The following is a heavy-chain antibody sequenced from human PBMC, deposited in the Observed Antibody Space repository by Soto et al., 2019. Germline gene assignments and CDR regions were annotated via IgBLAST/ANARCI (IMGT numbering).Heavy chain of an antibody. D-gene: IGHD3-22*01. Sequence: SVKVSCKASGGTFSSYAISWVRQAPGQGLEWMGGIIPIFGTANHAQKFQGRVTITADESTSTAYMELSSLRSEDTAVYYCARVQRDSSGYYWFDPCGQGTLVTVSS. CDR2: IIPIFGTA. V-gene: IGHV1-69*13. CDR3: ARVQRDSSGYYWFDP. CDR1: GGTFSSYA. J-gene: IGHJ5*02.